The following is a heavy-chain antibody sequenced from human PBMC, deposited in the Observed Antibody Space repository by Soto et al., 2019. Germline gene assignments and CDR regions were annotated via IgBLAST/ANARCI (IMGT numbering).Heavy chain of an antibody. CDR2: IYYSGST. D-gene: IGHD6-25*01. CDR1: GGSISSYY. V-gene: IGHV4-59*01. Sequence: PSETLSLTCTVSGGSISSYYWSWIRQPPGKGLEWIGYIYYSGSTNYNPSLKSRVTISVDTSKNQFSLKLSSVTAADTAVYYCARDSSSGSYGMDVWGQGTTVTVSS. CDR3: ARDSSSGSYGMDV. J-gene: IGHJ6*02.